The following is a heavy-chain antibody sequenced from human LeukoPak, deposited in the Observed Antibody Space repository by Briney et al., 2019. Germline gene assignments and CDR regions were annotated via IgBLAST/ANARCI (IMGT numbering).Heavy chain of an antibody. Sequence: GPSVKVSCKASGYTFTSYGISWVRQAPGQGLEWMGWISAYNGNTNYAQKLQGRVTMTTDTSTSTAYMELRSLRSDDTAVYYCARAPPIAGTNYYYGMDVWGQGTTVTVSS. CDR1: GYTFTSYG. CDR2: ISAYNGNT. V-gene: IGHV1-18*01. J-gene: IGHJ6*02. CDR3: ARAPPIAGTNYYYGMDV. D-gene: IGHD6-13*01.